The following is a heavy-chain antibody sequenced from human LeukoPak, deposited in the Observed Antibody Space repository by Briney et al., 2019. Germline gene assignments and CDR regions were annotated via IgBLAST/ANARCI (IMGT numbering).Heavy chain of an antibody. D-gene: IGHD1-1*01. Sequence: RGSLRLSCAASGFTFSSYGMHWVRQAPGKGLEWVAVIWYDGSNKYYADSVKGRFTISRDNSKNTLYLQMNSLRAEDTAVYYCAREPTELAAFDYWGQGTLVTVSS. V-gene: IGHV3-33*08. CDR1: GFTFSSYG. CDR2: IWYDGSNK. CDR3: AREPTELAAFDY. J-gene: IGHJ4*02.